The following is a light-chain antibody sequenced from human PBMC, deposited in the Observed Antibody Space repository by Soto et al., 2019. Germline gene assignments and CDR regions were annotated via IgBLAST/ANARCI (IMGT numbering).Light chain of an antibody. Sequence: QSVLTQPPSVSGAPGQRVTIACTGNNSNIGTGFDVHWYRHFPGAAPKLLLSGTSHRPSGVPDRFSGSKSGNTASLTVSGLQAEDEADYYCHSYAGNNNWVFGGGTKVTVL. CDR3: HSYAGNNNWV. V-gene: IGLV1-40*01. CDR2: GTS. CDR1: NSNIGTGFD. J-gene: IGLJ3*02.